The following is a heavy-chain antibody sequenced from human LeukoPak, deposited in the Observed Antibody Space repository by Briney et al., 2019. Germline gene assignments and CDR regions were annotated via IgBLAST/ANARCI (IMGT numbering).Heavy chain of an antibody. Sequence: GGSLRLSCATSGFTFSSYAMSWVRQAPGKGLEWVSGMGASGGSTYYAGSVKGRFTISSDNSKNTLYLQMNSLRTEDTAVYYCVKDLGRYRNNCFDYWGQGTLVTVSS. J-gene: IGHJ4*02. CDR2: MGASGGST. CDR1: GFTFSSYA. V-gene: IGHV3-23*01. D-gene: IGHD1-26*01. CDR3: VKDLGRYRNNCFDY.